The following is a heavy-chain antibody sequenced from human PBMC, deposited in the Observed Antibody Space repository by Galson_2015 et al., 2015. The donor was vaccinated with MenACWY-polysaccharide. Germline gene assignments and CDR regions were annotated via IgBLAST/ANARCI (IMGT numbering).Heavy chain of an antibody. J-gene: IGHJ4*02. CDR3: ATGAGVVGDS. Sequence: SVKVSCKASGYTFTSRDINWVRQAAGQGLEWMGWTTASSGNAVYAQKFQDRVTLTRDTSTSTVYMELSSLRSEGTGVYYCATGAGVVGDSWGQGTLVTVSS. CDR1: GYTFTSRD. D-gene: IGHD2-15*01. CDR2: TTASSGNA. V-gene: IGHV1-8*01.